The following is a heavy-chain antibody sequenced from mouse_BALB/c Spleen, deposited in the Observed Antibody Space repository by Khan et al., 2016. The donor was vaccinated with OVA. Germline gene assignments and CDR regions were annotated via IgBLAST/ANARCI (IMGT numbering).Heavy chain of an antibody. J-gene: IGHJ1*01. CDR3: ASGYGYGWYFDV. Sequence: QIQLVQSGPELKKPGETVRISCKASGYTFTTAGMQWVQKMPGKGLKWIGWINTHSGVSEYAEDFKGRFAFSLETSANTAYLQISNLKNEDTATYFCASGYGYGWYFDVWGAGTTVTVSS. CDR1: GYTFTTAG. D-gene: IGHD2-2*01. V-gene: IGHV9-4*02. CDR2: INTHSGVS.